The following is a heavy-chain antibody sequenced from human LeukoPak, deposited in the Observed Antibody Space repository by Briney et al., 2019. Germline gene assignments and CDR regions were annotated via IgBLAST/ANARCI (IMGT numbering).Heavy chain of an antibody. CDR2: ISYDGSNK. J-gene: IGHJ5*02. V-gene: IGHV3-30*18. CDR1: GFTFSSYG. CDR3: AKDSATTSHWFDP. D-gene: IGHD1-7*01. Sequence: GGSLRLSCAASGFTFSSYGMHWVRRAPGKGLEWVAVISYDGSNKYYADSVKGRFTISRDSSKNTLYLQMNSLRAEDTAVYYCAKDSATTSHWFDPWGQGTLVTVSS.